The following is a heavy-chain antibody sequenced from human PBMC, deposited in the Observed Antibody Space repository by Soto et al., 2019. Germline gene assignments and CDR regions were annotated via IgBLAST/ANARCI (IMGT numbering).Heavy chain of an antibody. D-gene: IGHD2-2*01. CDR2: IYPGDSDT. V-gene: IGHV5-51*01. Sequence: GESLKISCKGFGYSFTSYWIGWVRQMPGKGLEWMGIIYPGDSDTRYSPSFQGLVTISADKSIRTAYLQWSSLKASDSAMYYCARGASSTTCHLSMCYYGLDVWGQGTTVTVSS. J-gene: IGHJ6*02. CDR3: ARGASSTTCHLSMCYYGLDV. CDR1: GYSFTSYW.